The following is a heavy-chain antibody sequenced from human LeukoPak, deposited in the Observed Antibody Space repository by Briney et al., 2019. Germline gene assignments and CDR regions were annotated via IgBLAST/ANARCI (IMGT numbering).Heavy chain of an antibody. J-gene: IGHJ4*02. CDR3: AKDRSIGAIVVVVAALDY. CDR2: ISGSGGST. Sequence: GGSLRLSCAASGFTFSSYAMSWVRQAPGKGLEWVSAISGSGGSTYYADSVKGRFTISRDNSKNTLYLQMNSLRAEDTAVYYCAKDRSIGAIVVVVAALDYWGQGTLVTVSS. D-gene: IGHD2-15*01. V-gene: IGHV3-23*01. CDR1: GFTFSSYA.